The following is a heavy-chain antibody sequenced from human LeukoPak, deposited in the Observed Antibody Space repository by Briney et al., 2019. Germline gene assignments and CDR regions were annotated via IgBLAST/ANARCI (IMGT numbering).Heavy chain of an antibody. CDR2: INPNNGDT. CDR1: GYTFSSGYY. J-gene: IGHJ4*02. Sequence: GASVKVSCKASGYTFSSGYYLQWVRQARGQGVEWMGWINPNNGDTNYAQKFQGRVTMTSDTSISTAYMELSSQRSDDAAVYFCVIGAYYNFWSGFYYPPHFDYWGQGTLVTVSS. V-gene: IGHV1-2*02. CDR3: VIGAYYNFWSGFYYPPHFDY. D-gene: IGHD3-3*01.